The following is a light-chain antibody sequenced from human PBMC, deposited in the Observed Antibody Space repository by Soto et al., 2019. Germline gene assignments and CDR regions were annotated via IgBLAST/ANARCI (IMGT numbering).Light chain of an antibody. Sequence: DIVMTQSPDSLAVSLGERATINCKSSQSILYSSNNKNYLAWYQQKPGQPPKLLIYWASTRASGVPDRFSGSGSGTDFTLTISSLQAEDVAIYYCQEYYSTPGYTFGQGTKLELK. CDR3: QEYYSTPGYT. V-gene: IGKV4-1*01. CDR2: WAS. J-gene: IGKJ2*01. CDR1: QSILYSSNNKNY.